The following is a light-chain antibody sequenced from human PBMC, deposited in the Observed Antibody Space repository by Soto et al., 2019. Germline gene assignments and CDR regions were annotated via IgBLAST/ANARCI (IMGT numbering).Light chain of an antibody. CDR2: AAS. Sequence: DIVMTQSPATLSVSPGERATLSCRASQSVSSNLAWYRQPPGQAPRLLIYAASTVATGIPARFSGSGSGTEFTLTISSLQSEDFAVYYCQQYSSVPLTFGGGTTVEIK. J-gene: IGKJ4*01. CDR1: QSVSSN. V-gene: IGKV3-15*01. CDR3: QQYSSVPLT.